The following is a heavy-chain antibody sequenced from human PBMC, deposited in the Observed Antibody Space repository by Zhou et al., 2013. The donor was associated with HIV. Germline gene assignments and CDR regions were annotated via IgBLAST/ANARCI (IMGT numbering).Heavy chain of an antibody. CDR3: ARGGVLGRSYYYYGMDV. J-gene: IGHJ6*02. V-gene: IGHV4-4*07. CDR1: GGSISNYY. Sequence: QVQLQESGPGLVKPSETLSLTCTVSGGSISNYYWTWIRQPAGKGLEWIGRIYTSGSTNYSPSLNSRVTMSVDTSKNQFSLKLSSVTAADTAVYYCARGGVLGRSYYYYGMDVWGQGDYGQPSP. CDR2: IYTSGST. D-gene: IGHD7-27*01.